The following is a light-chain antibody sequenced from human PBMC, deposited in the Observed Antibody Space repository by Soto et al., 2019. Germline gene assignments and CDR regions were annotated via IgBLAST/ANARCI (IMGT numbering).Light chain of an antibody. J-gene: IGKJ4*01. V-gene: IGKV1-33*01. CDR3: QQYDNLPLT. CDR2: DAS. CDR1: QDISNY. Sequence: DIQMTQSPSSLSASVGDIVTITGQASQDISNYLNWYQQKPGKAPKLLIYDASNLETGVPSRFSGSGSGTDFTFTISSLQPEDIATYYCQQYDNLPLTFGGGTKVDIK.